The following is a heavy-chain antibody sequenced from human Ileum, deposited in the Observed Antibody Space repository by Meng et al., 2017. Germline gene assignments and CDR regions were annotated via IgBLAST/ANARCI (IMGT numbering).Heavy chain of an antibody. CDR1: GGTFSSYT. D-gene: IGHD6-19*01. Sequence: QVQRVQSGAGVKKPGSSVKVSCKASGGTFSSYTISWVRQAPGQGLEWMGRIIPILGIANYAQKFQGRVTITADKSTSTAYMELSSLRSEDTAVYYCARSSGISGSGWYVRWFGPWGQGTLVTVSS. V-gene: IGHV1-69*02. CDR3: ARSSGISGSGWYVRWFGP. CDR2: IIPILGIA. J-gene: IGHJ5*02.